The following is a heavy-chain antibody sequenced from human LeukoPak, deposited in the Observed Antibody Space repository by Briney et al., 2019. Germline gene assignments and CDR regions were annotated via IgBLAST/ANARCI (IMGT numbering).Heavy chain of an antibody. Sequence: GGSLRLSCAASGLTFSNYGMSWVRQAPGKGLEWVSAISGSGGNTYYADSVKGRFTISRDNSKNTLYLRMNSLRAEDTAVYYCAKGKDDSSGWYFFYWGQGTLVTVSS. D-gene: IGHD6-19*01. V-gene: IGHV3-23*01. CDR1: GLTFSNYG. CDR3: AKGKDDSSGWYFFY. J-gene: IGHJ4*02. CDR2: ISGSGGNT.